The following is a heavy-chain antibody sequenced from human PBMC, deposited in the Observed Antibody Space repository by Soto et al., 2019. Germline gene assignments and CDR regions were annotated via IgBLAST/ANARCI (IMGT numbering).Heavy chain of an antibody. V-gene: IGHV4-59*01. D-gene: IGHD3-22*01. CDR1: GGSISSFY. Sequence: PSETLSLTCTVSGGSISSFYWSWIRQSPGKGLEWIGYIYYTGSVNYNPSLQSRVTISVDTSKNQFSLKLASVTAADTAVYYCASSYGLSRYYPYIDYWGQGTPVTVSS. CDR2: IYYTGSV. CDR3: ASSYGLSRYYPYIDY. J-gene: IGHJ4*02.